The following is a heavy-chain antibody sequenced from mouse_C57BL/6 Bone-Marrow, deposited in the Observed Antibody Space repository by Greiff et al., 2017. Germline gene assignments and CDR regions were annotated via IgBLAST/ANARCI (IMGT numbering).Heavy chain of an antibody. CDR1: GFTFSSYA. D-gene: IGHD1-1*01. Sequence: EVKLVESGEGLVKPGGSLKLSCAASGFTFSSYAMSWVRQTPEKRLEWVAYISSGGDYIYYADTVKGRFTISRDNARNTLYLQMSSLKCVETAMYYCTIGDYYGSSGHWYLDVWGTGTTVTVSS. CDR2: ISSGGDYI. V-gene: IGHV5-9-1*02. J-gene: IGHJ1*03. CDR3: TIGDYYGSSGHWYLDV.